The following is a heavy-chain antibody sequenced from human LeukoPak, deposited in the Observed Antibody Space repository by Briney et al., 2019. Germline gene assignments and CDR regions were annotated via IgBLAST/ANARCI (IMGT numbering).Heavy chain of an antibody. CDR3: TSGYCSGGSCEDY. J-gene: IGHJ4*02. D-gene: IGHD2-15*01. V-gene: IGHV3-49*03. CDR1: GFTFGDYA. CDR2: IRRKANGGTT. Sequence: PGGSLRLSCTASGFTFGDYAMSWFRQAPGKGLDWVGFIRRKANGGTTEYAASVEGRFTISRDDSKSIAYLQMNSLKIDDTAVYYCTSGYCSGGSCEDYWGQGTLVTVSS.